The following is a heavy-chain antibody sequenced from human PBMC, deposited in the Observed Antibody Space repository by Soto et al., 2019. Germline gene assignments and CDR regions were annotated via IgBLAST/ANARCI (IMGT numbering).Heavy chain of an antibody. CDR1: GFTFSSYA. CDR2: ISGSGGST. J-gene: IGHJ4*02. CDR3: AKADYGDYLPGNYFDY. Sequence: GSLRLSCAASGFTFSSYAMSWVRQAPGKGLEWVSAISGSGGSTYYADSVKGRFTISRDNSKNTLYLQMNSLRAEDTAVYYCAKADYGDYLPGNYFDYWGQGTLVTVSS. D-gene: IGHD4-17*01. V-gene: IGHV3-23*01.